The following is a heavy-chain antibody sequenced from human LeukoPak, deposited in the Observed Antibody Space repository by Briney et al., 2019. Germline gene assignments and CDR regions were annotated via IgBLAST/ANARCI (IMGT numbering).Heavy chain of an antibody. D-gene: IGHD4-17*01. CDR1: GFTFSSHA. V-gene: IGHV3-23*01. CDR3: AKENYGDFGPYYFDY. Sequence: GGSLRLSCAASGFTFSSHAMSWVRQAPGKGLEWVSAISGSGGSTYYADSVKGRFTISRDNSKNTLYLQMNSLRAEDTAVYYCAKENYGDFGPYYFDYWGQGTLVTVSS. J-gene: IGHJ4*02. CDR2: ISGSGGST.